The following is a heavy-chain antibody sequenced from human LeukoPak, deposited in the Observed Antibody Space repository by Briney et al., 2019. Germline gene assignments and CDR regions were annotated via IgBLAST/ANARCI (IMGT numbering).Heavy chain of an antibody. CDR1: GGSFSGYY. D-gene: IGHD3-10*01. V-gene: IGHV4-34*01. J-gene: IGHJ5*02. CDR3: ARGARYYYGSGSYSWFDP. CDR2: INHSGST. Sequence: SETLSHTCAVYGGSFSGYYWSWIRQPPGKGLEWIGEINHSGSTNYNPSLKSRVTISVDTSKNQFSLKLSSVTAADTAVYYCARGARYYYGSGSYSWFDPWGQGTLVTVSS.